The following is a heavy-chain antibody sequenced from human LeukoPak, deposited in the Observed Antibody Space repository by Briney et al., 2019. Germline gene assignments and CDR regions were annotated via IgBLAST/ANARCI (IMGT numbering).Heavy chain of an antibody. CDR3: TRMSGLDFQKYHFKR. J-gene: IGHJ4*02. Sequence: GASLRLSRVVSGLAFRDFAMRWVRQAPGEGRGWGSMVTRSATTYYAGSVMGRFTISRDNSRDTLYLQMDRLRVEDTAVYYCTRMSGLDFQKYHFKRWGQGSLVTVSS. CDR1: GLAFRDFA. CDR2: VTRSATT. D-gene: IGHD3/OR15-3a*01. V-gene: IGHV3-23*01.